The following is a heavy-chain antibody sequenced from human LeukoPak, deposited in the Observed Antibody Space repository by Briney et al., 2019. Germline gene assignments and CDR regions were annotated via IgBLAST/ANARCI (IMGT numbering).Heavy chain of an antibody. D-gene: IGHD6-19*01. CDR1: GGSISSGSYY. V-gene: IGHV4-39*07. J-gene: IGHJ4*02. CDR2: IYYSGST. CDR3: ARTVAGILY. Sequence: SETLSLTCTVSGGSISSGSYYWGWIRQPPGKGLEWIGSIYYSGSTYYKPSLKSRVTISLDTSKNQFSLQLNSVTPEDTAVYYCARTVAGILYWGQGTLVTVSS.